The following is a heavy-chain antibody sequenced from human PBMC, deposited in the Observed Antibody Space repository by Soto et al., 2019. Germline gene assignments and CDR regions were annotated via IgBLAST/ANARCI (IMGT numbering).Heavy chain of an antibody. CDR2: ISANGQGI. J-gene: IGHJ4*02. V-gene: IGHV3-23*01. D-gene: IGHD1-7*01. CDR1: GFTFSTYA. Sequence: VGSLRLSCAASGFTFSTYALSWVRQAPGKGLEWVSAISANGQGIYYADSVRGRFTISRGNSKNTIFLHMDSLRAEDTAVYYCAKDRNYPRDQFHYWGQGTLVTVSS. CDR3: AKDRNYPRDQFHY.